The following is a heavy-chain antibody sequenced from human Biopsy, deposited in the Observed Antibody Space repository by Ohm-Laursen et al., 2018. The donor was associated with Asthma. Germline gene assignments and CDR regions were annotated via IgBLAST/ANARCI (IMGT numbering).Heavy chain of an antibody. V-gene: IGHV3-30-3*01. CDR2: ISYDGSSI. CDR3: AREGVAGTHIED. J-gene: IGHJ4*02. CDR1: RFTYE. D-gene: IGHD6-19*01. Sequence: LSLTCAASRFTYEMHWVRQAPGKGLEWVAVISYDGSSIYYADSVKGRFTISRDNSKNTLSLQMNSLTAEDTAVYYCAREGVAGTHIEDWGQGTLVTVSS.